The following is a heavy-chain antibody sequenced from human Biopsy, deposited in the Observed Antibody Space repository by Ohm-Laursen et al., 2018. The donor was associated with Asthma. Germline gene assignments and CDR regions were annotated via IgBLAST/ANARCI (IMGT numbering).Heavy chain of an antibody. V-gene: IGHV1-69*01. CDR3: ARASYDILTGYYNYFDY. CDR1: GGTFSSYA. Sequence: SSVTASCKASGGTFSSYAISWARQAPGQGLEWMGGIIPIFGTANYAQKFQGRVTITADESTSTAYMELSSLRSEDTAVYYCARASYDILTGYYNYFDYWGQGTLVTVSS. CDR2: IIPIFGTA. J-gene: IGHJ4*02. D-gene: IGHD3-9*01.